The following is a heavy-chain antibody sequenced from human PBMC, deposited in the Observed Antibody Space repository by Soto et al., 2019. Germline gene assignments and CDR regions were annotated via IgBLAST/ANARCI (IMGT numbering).Heavy chain of an antibody. CDR1: GFTFSSYG. CDR2: ISYDGSNK. D-gene: IGHD3-9*01. CDR3: AKDRHGFYDILTGYWGVYYYYGMDV. J-gene: IGHJ6*02. Sequence: GGSLRLSCAASGFTFSSYGMHWVRQAPGKGLEWVAVISYDGSNKYYADSVKGRFTISRDNSKNTLYLEMNSLRAEDTAVYYCAKDRHGFYDILTGYWGVYYYYGMDVWGQGTTVTVSS. V-gene: IGHV3-30*18.